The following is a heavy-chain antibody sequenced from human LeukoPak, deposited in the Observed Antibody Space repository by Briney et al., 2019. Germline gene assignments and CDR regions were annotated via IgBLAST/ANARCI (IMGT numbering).Heavy chain of an antibody. J-gene: IGHJ4*02. CDR1: GFTVSSNY. D-gene: IGHD3-10*01. V-gene: IGHV3-53*01. CDR2: IYSGGST. Sequence: GGSLRLSCAASGFTVSSNYMSWVRQAPGKGLEWVSVIYSGGSTYYADSVKGRFTISRHNSKNTLYLQMNSLRAEDTALYHCARSGAGSYYYRGSGVDDYWGQGTLVTVSS. CDR3: ARSGAGSYYYRGSGVDDY.